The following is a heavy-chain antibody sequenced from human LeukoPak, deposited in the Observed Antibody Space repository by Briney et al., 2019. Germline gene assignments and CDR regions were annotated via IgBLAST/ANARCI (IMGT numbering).Heavy chain of an antibody. J-gene: IGHJ4*02. CDR1: GFPFSSYW. D-gene: IGHD5-24*01. CDR2: IKQDGSKK. V-gene: IGHV3-7*04. CDR3: TRVGYIDEGIDY. Sequence: GGSLRLSCVASGFPFSSYWMTRVRQAPGKGLEWVANIKQDGSKKSYVDSVKGRFTISRDNAKNSLYLRMNSLRAEDTAIYYCTRVGYIDEGIDYWGQGTLVTVSS.